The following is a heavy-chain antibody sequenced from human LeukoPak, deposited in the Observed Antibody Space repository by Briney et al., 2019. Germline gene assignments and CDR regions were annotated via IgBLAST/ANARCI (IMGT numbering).Heavy chain of an antibody. D-gene: IGHD3-22*01. Sequence: PSETLSLTCAVYGGSFSGYYWSWIRQPPGKGLEWIGEINHSGSTNYNPSHKSRVTISVDTSKNQFSLKLSSVTAADTAVYYCARRRRITMIVVVRGGAFDIWGQGTMVTVSS. V-gene: IGHV4-34*01. J-gene: IGHJ3*02. CDR3: ARRRRITMIVVVRGGAFDI. CDR2: INHSGST. CDR1: GGSFSGYY.